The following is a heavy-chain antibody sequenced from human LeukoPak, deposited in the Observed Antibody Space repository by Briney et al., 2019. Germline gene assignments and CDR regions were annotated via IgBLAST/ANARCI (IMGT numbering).Heavy chain of an antibody. CDR2: IYPGDSDT. CDR1: GYSFTSYW. V-gene: IGHV5-51*01. CDR3: ARSHITYGSGSYYSD. D-gene: IGHD3-10*01. Sequence: GESLKISCKGSGYSFTSYWILWVRQMPGGSLVWLVIIYPGDSDTKYSPSFQGQVTISADKSTSTAYLQWSSLKASDTAMYYCARSHITYGSGSYYSDWGQGTLVTVSS. J-gene: IGHJ4*02.